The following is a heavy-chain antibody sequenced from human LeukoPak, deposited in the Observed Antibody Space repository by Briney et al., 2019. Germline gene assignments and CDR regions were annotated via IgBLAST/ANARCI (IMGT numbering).Heavy chain of an antibody. V-gene: IGHV1-8*01. CDR1: GYTFTSYD. J-gene: IGHJ5*02. D-gene: IGHD3-3*01. CDR2: MNPNSGNT. CDR3: TRRSGLYNWFNP. Sequence: ASVKDSCKASGYTFTSYDINWVRQATGQGLEWMGWMNPNSGNTGYAQEFQGRVTMTRNTSIGTAYMELNSLRSEDTAVYYCTRRSGLYNWFNPWGQGTLVTVSS.